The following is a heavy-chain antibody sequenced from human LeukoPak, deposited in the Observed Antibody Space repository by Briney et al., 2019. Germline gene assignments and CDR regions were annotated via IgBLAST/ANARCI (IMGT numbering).Heavy chain of an antibody. CDR2: ISGSGGST. V-gene: IGHV3-23*01. J-gene: IGHJ3*02. CDR3: ARDDFIAVAGKPAAPMYAFDI. Sequence: GGSLRLSCAASGFTVSGNYMSWVRQAPGKGLEWVSAISGSGGSTYYADSVKGRFTISRDNSKNTLYLQMNSLRAEDTAVYYCARDDFIAVAGKPAAPMYAFDIWGQGTMVTVSS. CDR1: GFTVSGNY. D-gene: IGHD6-19*01.